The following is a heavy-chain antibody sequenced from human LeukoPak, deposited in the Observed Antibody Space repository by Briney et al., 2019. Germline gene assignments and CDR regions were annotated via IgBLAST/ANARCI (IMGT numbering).Heavy chain of an antibody. D-gene: IGHD2-21*01. V-gene: IGHV3-74*01. Sequence: PGGSLRLYCSASGFTFSSYWMHWVRQAPGKGLVWVSRTNSDGSSTSYADSVKGRFTISRGNAKNTLYLQMNSLRAEDTAVYYCATKHGGPYAFDIWGQGTMVTVSS. J-gene: IGHJ3*02. CDR1: GFTFSSYW. CDR2: TNSDGSST. CDR3: ATKHGGPYAFDI.